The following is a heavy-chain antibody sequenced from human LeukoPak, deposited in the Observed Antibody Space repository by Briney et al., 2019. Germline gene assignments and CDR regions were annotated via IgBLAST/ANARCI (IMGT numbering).Heavy chain of an antibody. Sequence: GGSLRLSCAASGFTFDTYAMSWVRQAPGKGLEWVSGLSGSGGSTYYADSVKGRFTISRDNANNTLYLQMNSLRAEDTAVYYCAKGRCSGGSCYGRGFDYWGQGPLVTVSS. CDR3: AKGRCSGGSCYGRGFDY. CDR1: GFTFDTYA. J-gene: IGHJ4*02. D-gene: IGHD2-15*01. CDR2: LSGSGGST. V-gene: IGHV3-23*01.